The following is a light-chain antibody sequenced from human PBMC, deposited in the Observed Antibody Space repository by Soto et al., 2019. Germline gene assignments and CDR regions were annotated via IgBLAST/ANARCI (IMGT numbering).Light chain of an antibody. J-gene: IGKJ1*01. CDR1: QTISSW. CDR3: QQYNSYSRT. V-gene: IGKV1-5*03. Sequence: IQKTQSPSTLAASVREKVTNTFRASQTISSWLAWYQQKPGKAPKLLIYKASSLESGVSSRFSGSGSGTEFTLTISSLQPDDFATYYCQQYNSYSRTFGRGTKVDIK. CDR2: KAS.